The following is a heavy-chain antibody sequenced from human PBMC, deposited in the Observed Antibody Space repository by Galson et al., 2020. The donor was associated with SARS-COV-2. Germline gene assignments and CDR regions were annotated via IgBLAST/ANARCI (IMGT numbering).Heavy chain of an antibody. Sequence: SVKVSCKASGGTFSSYAISWVRQAPGQGLEWMGGIIPIFGTANYAQKFQGRVTITADESTSTAYMELSSLRSEDTAVYYCARGGWQTYYYYYYMDVWGKGTTVTVSS. V-gene: IGHV1-69*13. J-gene: IGHJ6*03. D-gene: IGHD5-12*01. CDR2: IIPIFGTA. CDR1: GGTFSSYA. CDR3: ARGGWQTYYYYYYMDV.